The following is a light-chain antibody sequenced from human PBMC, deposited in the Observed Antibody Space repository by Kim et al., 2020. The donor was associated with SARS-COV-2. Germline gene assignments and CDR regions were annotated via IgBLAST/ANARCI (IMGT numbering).Light chain of an antibody. CDR2: GAS. J-gene: IGKJ5*01. Sequence: DIQMTQSPSSLPASVGDRVTITCRASQDIRNDLGGYQQNPGRAPKRLIYGASSLQSGVPSRFSGSGSGTEFTLTISSVQPEDFATYFCLQHSTYPITFGQGTRLEIK. CDR1: QDIRND. V-gene: IGKV1-17*01. CDR3: LQHSTYPIT.